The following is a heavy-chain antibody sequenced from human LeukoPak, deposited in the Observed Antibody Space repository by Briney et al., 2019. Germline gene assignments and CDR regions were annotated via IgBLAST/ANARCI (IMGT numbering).Heavy chain of an antibody. CDR3: ARSHYYDRAGYLTGPFDY. V-gene: IGHV3-30*14. J-gene: IGHJ4*02. Sequence: QPGGSLRLSCAASGFTFNMSAIHWVRQAPGKGLEWAALMSYDGSYKYYADSVKGRFTVSRDSSKNTLSLQMNSLRVEDTAVYYCARSHYYDRAGYLTGPFDYWGQGTLVTVSS. D-gene: IGHD3-22*01. CDR1: GFTFNMSA. CDR2: MSYDGSYK.